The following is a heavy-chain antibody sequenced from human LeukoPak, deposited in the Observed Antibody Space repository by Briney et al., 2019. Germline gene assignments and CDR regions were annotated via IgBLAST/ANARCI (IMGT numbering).Heavy chain of an antibody. CDR1: GFTFSSYS. CDR2: ISTTSTYI. Sequence: GGSLRLSCAASGFTFSSYSMNWVRQAPGKGLEWVSSISTTSTYIYYADSVKGRFTISRDNAKNSLYLQLSSLRAEDTAVYYCARKECPNGVCSGYMDVWGKGTTVTVSS. D-gene: IGHD2-8*01. CDR3: ARKECPNGVCSGYMDV. J-gene: IGHJ6*03. V-gene: IGHV3-21*01.